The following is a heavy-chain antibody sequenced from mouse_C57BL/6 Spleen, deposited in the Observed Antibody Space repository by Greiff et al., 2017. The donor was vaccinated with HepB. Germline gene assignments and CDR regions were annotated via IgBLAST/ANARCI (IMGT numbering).Heavy chain of an antibody. V-gene: IGHV1-85*01. D-gene: IGHD1-2*01. CDR1: GYTFTSYD. CDR2: IYPRDGST. CDR3: ARRLRMDY. Sequence: VKLMESGPELVKPGASVKLSCKASGYTFTSYDINWVKQRPGQGLEWIGWIYPRDGSTKYNEKFKGKATLTVDTSSSTAYMELHSLTSEDSAVYFCARRLRMDYWGQGTSVTVSS. J-gene: IGHJ4*01.